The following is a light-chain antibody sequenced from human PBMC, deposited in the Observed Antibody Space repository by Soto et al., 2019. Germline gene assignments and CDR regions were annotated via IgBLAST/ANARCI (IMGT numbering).Light chain of an antibody. Sequence: QSVLTQPPSASGTPGQRVTISCSGSSSNIGSNYVYWYQQLPGTAPKLLVFDDNQRPSGVPDRFSDSKSGTSASLAISGLRSEDEADYYCQAYDSSLSGWVFGTGTKVTVL. CDR3: QAYDSSLSGWV. CDR1: SSNIGSNY. CDR2: DDN. J-gene: IGLJ1*01. V-gene: IGLV1-47*02.